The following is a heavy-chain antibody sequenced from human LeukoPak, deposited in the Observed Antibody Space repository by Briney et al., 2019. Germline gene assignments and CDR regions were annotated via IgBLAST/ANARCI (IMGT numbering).Heavy chain of an antibody. CDR2: IYSGGST. CDR3: ARRHKGDSSSYYFDY. Sequence: GGSLRLSCAASGFTVSSNYMSWVRQAPGKGLEWVSVIYSGGSTYYADSVKGRFTISRDNSKNTLYLQTNSLRAEDTAVYYCARRHKGDSSSYYFDYWGQGTLVTVSS. V-gene: IGHV3-53*01. J-gene: IGHJ4*02. D-gene: IGHD6-6*01. CDR1: GFTVSSNY.